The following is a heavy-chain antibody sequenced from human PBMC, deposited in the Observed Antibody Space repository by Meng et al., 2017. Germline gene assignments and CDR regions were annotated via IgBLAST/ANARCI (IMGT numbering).Heavy chain of an antibody. CDR3: ARDDSSGWYYFDY. Sequence: VELVQAGAGVRKPGASVKVSCKASGYSFPDYWLHWVRRAPGQGLEWMGGIIPIFGTANYAQKFQGRVTITADKSTSTAYMELSSLRSEDTAVYYCARDDSSGWYYFDYWGQGTLVTVSS. CDR2: IIPIFGTA. V-gene: IGHV1-69*06. D-gene: IGHD6-19*01. CDR1: GYSFPDYW. J-gene: IGHJ4*02.